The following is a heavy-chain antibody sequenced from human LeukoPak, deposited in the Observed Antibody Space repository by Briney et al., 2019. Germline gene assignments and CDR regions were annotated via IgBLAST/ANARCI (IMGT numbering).Heavy chain of an antibody. Sequence: SETLSLTXTVSGGSISSSSYYWGWIRQPPGNGLEWIGSIYYSGSTYYNPSLKSRVTISVDTSKNQFSLKLSSVTAADTAVYYCARAYYYDSSGYRAEYFQHWGQGTLVTVSS. V-gene: IGHV4-39*01. CDR3: ARAYYYDSSGYRAEYFQH. CDR1: GGSISSSSYY. D-gene: IGHD3-22*01. CDR2: IYYSGST. J-gene: IGHJ1*01.